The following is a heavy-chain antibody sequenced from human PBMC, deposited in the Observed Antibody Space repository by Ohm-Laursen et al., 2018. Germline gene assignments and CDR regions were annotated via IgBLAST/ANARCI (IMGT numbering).Heavy chain of an antibody. J-gene: IGHJ4*02. CDR2: INWNGDSP. D-gene: IGHD4/OR15-4a*01. CDR3: VKDRGGSLYGALFEV. Sequence: SLRLSCAASGFTFDKYAVHWVRQVPGKGLEWVSGINWNGDSPGYGDSVKGRFTISRDNTRKSLYLDMNSLRIEDTALYFCVKDRGGSLYGALFEVWGQGTLVTVSS. CDR1: GFTFDKYA. V-gene: IGHV3-9*01.